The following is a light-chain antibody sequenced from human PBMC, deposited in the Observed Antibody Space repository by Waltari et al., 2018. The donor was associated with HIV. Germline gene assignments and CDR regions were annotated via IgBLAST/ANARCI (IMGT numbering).Light chain of an antibody. Sequence: QSALTQPRSVSGSPGQSVTISCTGASSDVGGYDYVSWYQHHPGKDPQLIIYHVTKRPSGVPDRFSGSKSGNTASLTISGLQAEDEADYYCCSYAGDSSYVFGTGTEVTV. J-gene: IGLJ1*01. V-gene: IGLV2-11*01. CDR3: CSYAGDSSYV. CDR1: SSDVGGYDY. CDR2: HVT.